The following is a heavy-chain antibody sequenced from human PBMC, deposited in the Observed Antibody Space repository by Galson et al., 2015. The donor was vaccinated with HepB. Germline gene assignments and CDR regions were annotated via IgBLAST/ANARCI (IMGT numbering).Heavy chain of an antibody. J-gene: IGHJ6*03. CDR1: GGTFSSYA. Sequence: SVKVSCKASGGTFSSYAISWVRQAPGQGLEWMGWISAYNGNTNYAQKLQGRVTMTTDTSTSTAYMELRSLRSDDTAVYYCARGPIAVAGTDYYYYMDVWGKGTTVTVSS. CDR3: ARGPIAVAGTDYYYYMDV. D-gene: IGHD6-19*01. CDR2: ISAYNGNT. V-gene: IGHV1-18*01.